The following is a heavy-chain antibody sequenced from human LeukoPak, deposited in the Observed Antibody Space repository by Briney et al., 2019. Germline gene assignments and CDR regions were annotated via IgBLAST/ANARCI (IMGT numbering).Heavy chain of an antibody. D-gene: IGHD2-2*01. CDR1: GGSISSGSYY. CDR2: IYTSGST. Sequence: PSQTLSLTCTVSGGSISSGSYYWSWIRQPAGKGLEWIGRIYTSGSTNYNPSLKSRVTISVDTSKNQFSLKLSSVTAADTAVYYCARLKRVGCSSTSCYLNYFDYWGQGTLVTVSS. J-gene: IGHJ4*02. CDR3: ARLKRVGCSSTSCYLNYFDY. V-gene: IGHV4-61*02.